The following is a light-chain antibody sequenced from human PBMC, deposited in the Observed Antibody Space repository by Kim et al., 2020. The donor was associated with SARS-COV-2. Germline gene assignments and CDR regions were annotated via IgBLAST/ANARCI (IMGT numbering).Light chain of an antibody. Sequence: SPGERVTLSRRASQSVRRSIVVWYQKKPGPPPTLLIYGASSRTNGIPVRFSGSGYGPDFTLTISRLEPEDAAVYYCQQYGCSPVTFGEGNKLEI. CDR2: GAS. CDR3: QQYGCSPVT. J-gene: IGKJ2*01. CDR1: QSVRRSI. V-gene: IGKV3-20*01.